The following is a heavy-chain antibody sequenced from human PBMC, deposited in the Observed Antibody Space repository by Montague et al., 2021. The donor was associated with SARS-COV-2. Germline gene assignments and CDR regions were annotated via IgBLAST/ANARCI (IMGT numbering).Heavy chain of an antibody. V-gene: IGHV4-59*01. CDR2: IFYTGST. Sequence: SETLSLTCSVSGGSTSNYYWTWIRQSPGKGLQWIGYIFYTGSTKFNPSLKSRVSMSLDTSKNHFSLRLCAVTAADTARYYCAREFRIELWQTNWYFGLWGRGTLVTVSS. CDR1: GGSTSNYY. CDR3: AREFRIELWQTNWYFGL. D-gene: IGHD3-16*01. J-gene: IGHJ2*01.